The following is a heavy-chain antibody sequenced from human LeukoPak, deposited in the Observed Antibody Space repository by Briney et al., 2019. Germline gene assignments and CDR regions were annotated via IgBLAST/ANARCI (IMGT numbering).Heavy chain of an antibody. Sequence: PSETLSLTCAVSGYSISSGYYWGWIRQPPRKGLEWIGSIYHSGSTYYNPSLKSRVTISVDTSKNQFSLKLSSVTAADTAVYYCARRAEDYGDYGLDYWGQGTLVTVSS. D-gene: IGHD4-17*01. CDR3: ARRAEDYGDYGLDY. V-gene: IGHV4-38-2*01. J-gene: IGHJ4*02. CDR2: IYHSGST. CDR1: GYSISSGYY.